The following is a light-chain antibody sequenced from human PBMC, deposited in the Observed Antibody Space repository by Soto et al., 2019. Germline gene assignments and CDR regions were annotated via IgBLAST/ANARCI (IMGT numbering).Light chain of an antibody. CDR1: SSDVGGYNY. CDR3: SSYAGSNNFV. V-gene: IGLV2-8*01. J-gene: IGLJ2*01. Sequence: QSALTQPPSASGSPGQSVTISCTGTSSDVGGYNYVSWYQQHPGKAPKLMIYEVSKRPSGVPDRSSGSKSGNTASLTVSGLQAEDEADYYCSSYAGSNNFVFGGGTKVTVL. CDR2: EVS.